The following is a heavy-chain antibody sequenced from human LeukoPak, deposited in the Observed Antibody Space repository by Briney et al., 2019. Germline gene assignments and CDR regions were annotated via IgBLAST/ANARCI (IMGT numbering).Heavy chain of an antibody. Sequence: GASLRLSCAASGFTFSSYAMSWVRQAPGKGLEWVSAISGSGGSTYYADSVKGRFTISRDNSKNTLYLQMNSLRAEDTAVYYCAKDQRMVERLGWFDPWGQVTLVTVCS. CDR3: AKDQRMVERLGWFDP. CDR2: ISGSGGST. V-gene: IGHV3-23*01. J-gene: IGHJ5*02. CDR1: GFTFSSYA. D-gene: IGHD1-1*01.